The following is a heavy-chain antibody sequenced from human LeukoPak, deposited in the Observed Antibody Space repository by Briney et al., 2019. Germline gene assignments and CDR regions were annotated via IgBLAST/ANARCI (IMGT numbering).Heavy chain of an antibody. D-gene: IGHD1-1*01. CDR2: VSANGGTT. CDR1: GFTFSSYA. Sequence: PGGSLRLSCAASGFTFSSYAMHWVRQAPGKGLEWVSAVSANGGTTHYADSVKGRFTTSRDNPKNTLYLQMNSLRAEDTAVYYCAKKGTTTGTGYFDYWGQGTLVTVSS. V-gene: IGHV3-23*01. J-gene: IGHJ4*02. CDR3: AKKGTTTGTGYFDY.